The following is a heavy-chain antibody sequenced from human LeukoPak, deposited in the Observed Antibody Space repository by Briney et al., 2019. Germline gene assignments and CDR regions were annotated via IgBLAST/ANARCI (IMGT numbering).Heavy chain of an antibody. D-gene: IGHD3-10*01. CDR1: GGSISSSSYY. Sequence: SETLSLTCTVSGGSISSSSYYWSWIRQPPGKGLEWIGYIYYSGSTNYNPSLKSRVTISVDTSKNQFSLKLSSVTAADTAVYYWARHPLRRVRGSYWFDPWGQGTLVTVSS. V-gene: IGHV4-61*05. J-gene: IGHJ5*02. CDR3: ARHPLRRVRGSYWFDP. CDR2: IYYSGST.